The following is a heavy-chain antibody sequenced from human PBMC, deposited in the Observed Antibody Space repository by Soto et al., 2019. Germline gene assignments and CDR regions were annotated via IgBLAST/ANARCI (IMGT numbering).Heavy chain of an antibody. CDR3: ARSPRWVPDH. CDR1: GGSISSYY. V-gene: IGHV4-59*01. J-gene: IGHJ4*01. Sequence: SETLSLTCTVSGGSISSYYWSWIRQPPGKGLEWIGYIYYSGSTNYNPSLKSRVTISVDTSKNQFSLKLSSVAAADTAVYYCARSPRWVPDHWGHGILVTVSS. CDR2: IYYSGST.